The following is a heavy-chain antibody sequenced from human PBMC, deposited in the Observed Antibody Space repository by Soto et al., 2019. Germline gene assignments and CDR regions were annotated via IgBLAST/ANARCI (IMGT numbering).Heavy chain of an antibody. J-gene: IGHJ1*01. Sequence: EVQLLESGGGLVQPGGSLKLSYAASEFTFSSYAMSWVRQAPGKGLEWVSGISGTGRVTKYAESVKGRFTISRDNPKSTLFLQMNSLRPEDTAVYYCAKDVHYDIATGIEYFHRWGQGTLVTVSS. CDR1: EFTFSSYA. D-gene: IGHD3-9*01. V-gene: IGHV3-23*01. CDR3: AKDVHYDIATGIEYFHR. CDR2: ISGTGRVT.